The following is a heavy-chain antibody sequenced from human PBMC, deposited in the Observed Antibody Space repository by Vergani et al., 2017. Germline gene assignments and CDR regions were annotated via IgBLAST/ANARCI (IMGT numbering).Heavy chain of an antibody. CDR3: AVRPRVNLVGGEIVTNRTFDY. D-gene: IGHD3-10*01. Sequence: QVQLQQWGAGVVKPSGTLSLTCAVFGEYFSSFYWSWIRQPPGKGLEWSGEINNDGHTNYNPSLERRVTVSRDTAKNQFSLNLMSVTAADTAMYYCAVRPRVNLVGGEIVTNRTFDYWSQGSLVTVSS. CDR1: GEYFSSFY. J-gene: IGHJ4*02. V-gene: IGHV4-34*02. CDR2: INNDGHT.